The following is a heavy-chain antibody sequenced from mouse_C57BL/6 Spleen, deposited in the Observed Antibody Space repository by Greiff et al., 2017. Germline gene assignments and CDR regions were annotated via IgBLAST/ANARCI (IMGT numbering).Heavy chain of an antibody. CDR1: GYTFTGYG. Sequence: VQLQESGAELVRPGASVTLSCKASGYTFTGYGMHWVKQTPVHGLEWIGAINPETGGTAYDKKYKGKAILTADKSSSTAYMKLRSLTSEDSAFYYCTRGPVSDFALDCWGQGTTVTVAS. J-gene: IGHJ4*01. CDR2: INPETGGT. CDR3: TRGPVSDFALDC. V-gene: IGHV1-15*01.